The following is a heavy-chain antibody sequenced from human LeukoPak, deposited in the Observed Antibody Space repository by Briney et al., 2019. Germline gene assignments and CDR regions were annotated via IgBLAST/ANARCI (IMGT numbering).Heavy chain of an antibody. V-gene: IGHV1-69*02. Sequence: ASVKVSRKASGGTFSSYTISWVRQAPGQGLEWMGRIIPILGIANYAQKFQGRVTITADKSTSTAYMELSSLRSEDTAVYYCARVPDYCGGDCSLDYWGQGTLVTVSS. CDR2: IIPILGIA. CDR3: ARVPDYCGGDCSLDY. J-gene: IGHJ4*02. CDR1: GGTFSSYT. D-gene: IGHD2-21*01.